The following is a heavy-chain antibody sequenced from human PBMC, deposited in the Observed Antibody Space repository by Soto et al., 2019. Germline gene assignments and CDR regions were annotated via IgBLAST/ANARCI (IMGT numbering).Heavy chain of an antibody. CDR1: GFTFANAW. V-gene: IGHV3-15*01. J-gene: IGHJ4*02. D-gene: IGHD5-12*01. Sequence: EVQLVQSGGGLVKPGASLTLSCAGSGFTFANAWMSWVRQAPGKGLEWVGRMKSITDAGTTDLAAPVKGRFSISRDESKNPWYLRMTNVKVEDTALYYCLTERGAGSYNGYAREDHWGQGTLVTVSS. CDR3: LTERGAGSYNGYAREDH. CDR2: MKSITDAGTT.